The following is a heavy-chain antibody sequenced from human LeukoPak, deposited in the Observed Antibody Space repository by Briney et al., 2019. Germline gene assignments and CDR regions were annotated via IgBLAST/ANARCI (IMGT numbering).Heavy chain of an antibody. D-gene: IGHD6-19*01. CDR2: FDPEDGET. CDR3: AVQAWGYSSGWYR. Sequence: APSVTLSCKVSAYTLTELSLHWVRQAPRKGLEWMGGFDPEDGETIYAQKFQGRDTMTEDTSTDTAYMELSSLRSEDTAVYYCAVQAWGYSSGWYRWGQGTLVTVSS. V-gene: IGHV1-24*01. J-gene: IGHJ4*02. CDR1: AYTLTELS.